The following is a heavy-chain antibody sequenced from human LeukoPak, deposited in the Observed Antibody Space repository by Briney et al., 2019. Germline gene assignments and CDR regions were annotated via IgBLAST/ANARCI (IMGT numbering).Heavy chain of an antibody. Sequence: ASVKVSCKASGGTFSSYAISWVRQAPGQGLEWMGWMNPNSGNTGYAQKFQGRVTMTRNTSISTAYMELSSLRSGDTAVYYCARGMGGNPIWDYWGQGTLVTVSS. CDR3: ARGMGGNPIWDY. D-gene: IGHD4-23*01. J-gene: IGHJ4*02. CDR1: GGTFSSYA. V-gene: IGHV1-8*02. CDR2: MNPNSGNT.